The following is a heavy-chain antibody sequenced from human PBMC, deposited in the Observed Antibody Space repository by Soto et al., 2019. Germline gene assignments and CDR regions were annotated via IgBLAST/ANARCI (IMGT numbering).Heavy chain of an antibody. CDR3: ASEEENYYDSSGYYGVSY. V-gene: IGHV1-69*13. CDR1: GGTFSSYA. D-gene: IGHD3-22*01. CDR2: IIPIFGTA. Sequence: ASVKVSCKASGGTFSSYAISWVRQAPGQGLEWMGGIIPIFGTANYAQKFQGRVTITADESTSTAYMELSSLRSEDTAVYYCASEEENYYDSSGYYGVSYWGQGTLVTV. J-gene: IGHJ4*02.